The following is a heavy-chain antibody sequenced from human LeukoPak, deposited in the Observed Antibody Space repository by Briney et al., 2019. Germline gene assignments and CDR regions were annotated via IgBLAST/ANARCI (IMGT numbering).Heavy chain of an antibody. Sequence: GGSLRLSRAASGFTFSSYSMNWVRQAPGKGLEWVSSISSSSSYIYYADSVKGRFTISRDNAKNSLYLQMNSLRAEDTAVYYCARDQVGPGYCSSTSCPSPFDYWGQGTLVTVSS. CDR1: GFTFSSYS. CDR2: ISSSSSYI. CDR3: ARDQVGPGYCSSTSCPSPFDY. V-gene: IGHV3-21*01. J-gene: IGHJ4*02. D-gene: IGHD2-2*01.